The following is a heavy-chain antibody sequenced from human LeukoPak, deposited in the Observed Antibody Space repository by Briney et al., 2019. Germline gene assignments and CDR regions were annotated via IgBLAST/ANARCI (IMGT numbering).Heavy chain of an antibody. D-gene: IGHD4-23*01. CDR1: GXSISSYY. Sequence: SETLSLTCTVSGXSISSYYWSWIRQPPGKGLEWIGYIYYSGSTNYNPSLKSRVTISVDTSKNQFSLQLSSVTAADTAVYYCARGKELLRWPKSVDYWGQGTLVTVSS. J-gene: IGHJ4*02. V-gene: IGHV4-59*12. CDR3: ARGKELLRWPKSVDY. CDR2: IYYSGST.